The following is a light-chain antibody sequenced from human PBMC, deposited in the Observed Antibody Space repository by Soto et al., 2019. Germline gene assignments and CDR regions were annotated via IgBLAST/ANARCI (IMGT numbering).Light chain of an antibody. CDR2: GAS. V-gene: IGKV3-20*01. CDR1: QSVSSSY. J-gene: IGKJ1*01. CDR3: QQYGSSPTT. Sequence: EIVLTQSPGTLSLSPGERATLSCRASQSVSSSYLAWYQQKPGQAPRLLIYGASSRATGIPDRFSGSGSGTDFTLTISRLEPEDFAVYYCQQYGSSPTTFVQGTKVEI.